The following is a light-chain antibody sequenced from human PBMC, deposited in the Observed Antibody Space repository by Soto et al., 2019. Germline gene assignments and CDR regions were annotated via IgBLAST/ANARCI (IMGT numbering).Light chain of an antibody. CDR2: EVS. Sequence: QSALTQPASVSGSPGQSITISCTGTSSDVGDYDYVSWYQQHPGKAPKLLIFEVSRRPSGISIRFSGSKSGNTASLTISGLQAEDEANYYCSSYNNIRVVFGGGTKLTVL. CDR1: SSDVGDYDY. J-gene: IGLJ2*01. CDR3: SSYNNIRVV. V-gene: IGLV2-14*01.